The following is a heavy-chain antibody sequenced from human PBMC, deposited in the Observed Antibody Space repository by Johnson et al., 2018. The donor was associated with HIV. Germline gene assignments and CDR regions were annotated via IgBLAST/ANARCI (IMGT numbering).Heavy chain of an antibody. CDR1: GFTFSSYA. J-gene: IGHJ3*02. CDR3: TKGAKAGEVALLTPQVLFDM. Sequence: QVQLVESGGGVVQPGRSLRLFYAASGFTFSSYAIHWVRQAPGKGLEWVALISYDGSNKYYADSVKGRFTISRDSSKNTLYLQLNSLKTEDTAVYYCTKGAKAGEVALLTPQVLFDMWGQGTMVAVSS. V-gene: IGHV3-30*04. D-gene: IGHD3-16*01. CDR2: ISYDGSNK.